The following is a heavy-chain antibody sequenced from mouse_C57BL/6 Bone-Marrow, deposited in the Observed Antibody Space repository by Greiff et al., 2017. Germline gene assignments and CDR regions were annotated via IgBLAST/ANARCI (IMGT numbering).Heavy chain of an antibody. CDR3: ARLGECDGYDAWFAY. V-gene: IGHV1-81*01. J-gene: IGHJ3*01. Sequence: QVQLQQSGAELARPGASVKLSCKASGYTFTSYGISWVKQRTGQGLEWIGEIYPRSGNTYYNEKFKGKATLTADKSSSTAYMALRSLTSEDSAVYFCARLGECDGYDAWFAYGGQGTLVTVSA. CDR2: IYPRSGNT. CDR1: GYTFTSYG. D-gene: IGHD2-2*01.